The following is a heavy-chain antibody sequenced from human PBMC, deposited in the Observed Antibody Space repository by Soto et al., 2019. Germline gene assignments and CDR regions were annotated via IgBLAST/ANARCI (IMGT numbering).Heavy chain of an antibody. J-gene: IGHJ5*02. Sequence: ESLKISCTGFGYSFTTFWISWVRQMPGKGLEWMGTIDPRDSYTSYSPSFQGHVTISADKSIGTAYLHWGSLQASDTAMYFCARLFCTSGSHCDCWFDPWGQGTLVTVSS. CDR2: IDPRDSYT. CDR3: ARLFCTSGSHCDCWFDP. CDR1: GYSFTTFW. D-gene: IGHD2-21*01. V-gene: IGHV5-10-1*01.